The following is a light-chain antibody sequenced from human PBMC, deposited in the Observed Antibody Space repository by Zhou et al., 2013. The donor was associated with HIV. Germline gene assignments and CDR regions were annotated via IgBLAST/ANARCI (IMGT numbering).Light chain of an antibody. V-gene: IGKV3-15*01. Sequence: EIVLTQSPATLSVSPGERATLSCRASQSVSSNLAWYQQKSGQAPRLLIYGASARATGLPARFSGSGSGTEFTLTISSLQSEDFAVYYCQQYNNWPYTFGQGTKLEIK. J-gene: IGKJ2*01. CDR2: GAS. CDR1: QSVSSN. CDR3: QQYNNWPYT.